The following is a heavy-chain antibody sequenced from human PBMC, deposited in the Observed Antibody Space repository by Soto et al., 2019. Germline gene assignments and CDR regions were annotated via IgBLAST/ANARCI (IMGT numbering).Heavy chain of an antibody. J-gene: IGHJ3*02. Sequence: SETLSLTCAVYGGSFSGYYWSWIRQPPGKGLEWIGEINHSGSTNYNPSLKSRVTISVDTSKNQFSLKLSSVTAADTAVYYCASIDSSGWYGGHAFDIWGQGTMVTVSS. CDR3: ASIDSSGWYGGHAFDI. D-gene: IGHD6-19*01. CDR2: INHSGST. CDR1: GGSFSGYY. V-gene: IGHV4-34*01.